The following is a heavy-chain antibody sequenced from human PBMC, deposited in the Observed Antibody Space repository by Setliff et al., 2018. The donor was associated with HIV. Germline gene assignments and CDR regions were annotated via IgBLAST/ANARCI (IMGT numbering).Heavy chain of an antibody. D-gene: IGHD3-3*01. CDR3: SKRYSDFWSGQTDV. CDR1: GGSISSSNYY. V-gene: IGHV4-39*01. J-gene: IGHJ6*04. CDR2: IYYSGTT. Sequence: SETLSLTCTVSGGSISSSNYYWGWIRQPPGEGLEWIASIYYSGTTHYNPSLKSRVTISVDTSQNQLSLKLRGVTAADTAVYYCSKRYSDFWSGQTDVWGKGTTVTVSS.